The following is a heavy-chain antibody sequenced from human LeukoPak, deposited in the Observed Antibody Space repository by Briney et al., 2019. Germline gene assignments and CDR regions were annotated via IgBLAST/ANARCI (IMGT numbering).Heavy chain of an antibody. CDR3: ASSYYDSSGYYYR. J-gene: IGHJ4*02. CDR1: GGTFSSYA. V-gene: IGHV1-69*13. Sequence: ASVKVSCKASGGTFSSYAISWVRQAPGQGLEWMGGIIPIFGTANYAQKFQGRDTITADESTSTAYMELSSLRSEDTAVYYCASSYYDSSGYYYRWGQGTLVTVSS. CDR2: IIPIFGTA. D-gene: IGHD3-22*01.